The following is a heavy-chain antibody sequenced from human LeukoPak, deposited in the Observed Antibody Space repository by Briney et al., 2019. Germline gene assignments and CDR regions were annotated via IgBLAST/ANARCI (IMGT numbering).Heavy chain of an antibody. V-gene: IGHV4-31*03. Sequence: SETLSLTCTVSGYSISSGYYWSWIRQHPGKGLEWIGYIYYSGSTYYNPSLKSRVTISVDTSKNQFSLKLSSVTAADTAVYYCARGTPDSWFDPWGQGTLVTVSS. J-gene: IGHJ5*02. CDR1: GYSISSGYY. D-gene: IGHD1-14*01. CDR3: ARGTPDSWFDP. CDR2: IYYSGST.